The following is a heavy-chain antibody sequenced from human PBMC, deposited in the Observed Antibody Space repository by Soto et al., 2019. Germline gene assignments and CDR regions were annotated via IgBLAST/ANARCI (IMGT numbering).Heavy chain of an antibody. V-gene: IGHV1-18*01. CDR1: GYTFTSYG. J-gene: IGHJ4*02. CDR3: ARLCPTYYDFWSGYYVFDY. D-gene: IGHD3-3*01. CDR2: ISAYNGNT. Sequence: GASVKVSCKASGYTFTSYGISWVRQAPGQGLEWMGWISAYNGNTNYAQKLQGRVTMTTDTSTSTAYMELRSLRSDDTAVYYCARLCPTYYDFWSGYYVFDYWGQGTLVTVPQ.